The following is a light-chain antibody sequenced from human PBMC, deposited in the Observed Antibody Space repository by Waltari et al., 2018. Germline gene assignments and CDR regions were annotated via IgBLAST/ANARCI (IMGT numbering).Light chain of an antibody. Sequence: QSALTQPASVSGSPGQSITLSCTGTSSDVGAYNYVSWYQQHPGKVPELIIYDVSYRPSGVSNRFPGSKSGNTASLTISGLQAEDEADYYCSSHATTSVIFGGGTKLTVL. J-gene: IGLJ2*01. CDR2: DVS. V-gene: IGLV2-14*03. CDR3: SSHATTSVI. CDR1: SSDVGAYNY.